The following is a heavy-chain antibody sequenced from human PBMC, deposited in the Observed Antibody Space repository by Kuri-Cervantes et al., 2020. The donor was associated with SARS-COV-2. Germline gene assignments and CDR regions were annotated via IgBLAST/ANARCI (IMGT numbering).Heavy chain of an antibody. D-gene: IGHD3-10*01. Sequence: GGSLRLSCAASGFTFSSYSMNWVRQAPGKGLEWVSVIYSGGSTYYADSVKGRFTISRDNSKNTLYLQMNSLRAEDTAVYYCARGAPSGHFDYWGQGTLVTVSS. V-gene: IGHV3-66*01. J-gene: IGHJ4*02. CDR3: ARGAPSGHFDY. CDR2: IYSGGST. CDR1: GFTFSSYS.